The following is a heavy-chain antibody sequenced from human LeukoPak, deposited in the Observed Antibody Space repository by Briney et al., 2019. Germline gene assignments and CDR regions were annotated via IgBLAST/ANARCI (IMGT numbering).Heavy chain of an antibody. D-gene: IGHD6-13*01. CDR3: ARDTSSWFIKTSFDP. CDR1: GYTFTSYG. Sequence: GASVKVSCKASGYTFTSYGISWVRQAPGQGPEWKGWISAYNGNTNYAQKFQGRVTMTTDTSTTTGYMELRSLRSDDTAVYYCARDTSSWFIKTSFDPWGQGTLVTVSS. J-gene: IGHJ5*02. V-gene: IGHV1-18*01. CDR2: ISAYNGNT.